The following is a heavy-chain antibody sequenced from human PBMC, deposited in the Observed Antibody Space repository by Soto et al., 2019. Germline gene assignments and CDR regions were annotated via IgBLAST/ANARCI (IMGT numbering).Heavy chain of an antibody. CDR1: GFTFSSYG. Sequence: RLSCAASGFTFSSYGMHWVRQAPGKGLEWVAVISYDGSNKYYADSVKGRFTISRDNSKNTLYLQMNSLRAEDTAVYYCAKELKQQLVLAFDIWGQGTMVTVSS. V-gene: IGHV3-30*18. CDR3: AKELKQQLVLAFDI. CDR2: ISYDGSNK. J-gene: IGHJ3*02. D-gene: IGHD6-13*01.